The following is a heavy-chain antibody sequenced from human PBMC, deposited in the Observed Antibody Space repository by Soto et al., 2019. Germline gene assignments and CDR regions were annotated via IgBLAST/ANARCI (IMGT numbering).Heavy chain of an antibody. D-gene: IGHD3-10*01. Sequence: PGGSLRLSCAASGFTFSSYGMHWVRQAPGKGLEWVAVISYDGSNKYYADSVKGRFTISRDNSKNTLYLQMNSLRAEDTAVYYCAKDRGRALRGMDVWGQGTTVTVSS. V-gene: IGHV3-30*18. CDR2: ISYDGSNK. J-gene: IGHJ6*02. CDR3: AKDRGRALRGMDV. CDR1: GFTFSSYG.